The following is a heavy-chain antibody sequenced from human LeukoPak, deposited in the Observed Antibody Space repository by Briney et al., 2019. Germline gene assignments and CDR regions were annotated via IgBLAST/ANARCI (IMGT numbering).Heavy chain of an antibody. V-gene: IGHV3-23*01. CDR3: AKDPRQWLVPTQFDY. Sequence: PGGSLRLSCAASGFTFSSYAMSWVGQAPGKGLEWVSAISGSGGSTYYADSVKGRFTISRDNSKNTLYLQMNSLRAEDTAVYYCAKDPRQWLVPTQFDYWGQGTLVTVSS. CDR2: ISGSGGST. D-gene: IGHD6-19*01. CDR1: GFTFSSYA. J-gene: IGHJ4*02.